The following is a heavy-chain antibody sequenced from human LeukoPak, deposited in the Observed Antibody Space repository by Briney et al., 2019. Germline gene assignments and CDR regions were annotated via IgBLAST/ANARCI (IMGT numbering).Heavy chain of an antibody. J-gene: IGHJ4*02. D-gene: IGHD6-19*01. CDR3: ARDRRYSSGWFDY. V-gene: IGHV3-66*01. CDR1: GFTVSSNY. Sequence: PGGSLRLSCAASGFTVSSNYMSWVRQAPGKGLEWVSVIYSGGSTYYADSVKGRFTISRDNSKNTLYLQMNSLRDEDTAVYYCARDRRYSSGWFDYWGQGTLVTVSS. CDR2: IYSGGST.